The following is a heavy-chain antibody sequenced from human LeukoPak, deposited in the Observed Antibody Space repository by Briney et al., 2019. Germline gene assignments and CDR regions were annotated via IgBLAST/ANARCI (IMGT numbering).Heavy chain of an antibody. CDR3: ARDWGRDGYNPLDY. Sequence: GGSLRLSCAASGFIFSSYGMHWVRQAPGKGPEWVAVIWYDGSNKYYADSVKGRFTISRDNSKNKLYLQMNSLRAEDTAVYYCARDWGRDGYNPLDYWGQGTLVTVSS. CDR1: GFIFSSYG. CDR2: IWYDGSNK. V-gene: IGHV3-33*01. J-gene: IGHJ4*02. D-gene: IGHD5-24*01.